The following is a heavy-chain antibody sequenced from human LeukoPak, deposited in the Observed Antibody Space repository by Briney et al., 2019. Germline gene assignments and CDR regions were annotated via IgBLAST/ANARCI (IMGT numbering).Heavy chain of an antibody. D-gene: IGHD6-13*01. Sequence: PETLSLTCAVSGDSVSSNYWWTWVRQSPGKGLEWIGEIYHSGSTHYNPSLKSRVTISVDKSKNQFSLRLSSVSAADTAVYYCARARTRSSSWYFDYWGQGTLVTVSS. CDR3: ARARTRSSSWYFDY. J-gene: IGHJ4*02. V-gene: IGHV4-4*03. CDR2: IYHSGST. CDR1: GDSVSSNYW.